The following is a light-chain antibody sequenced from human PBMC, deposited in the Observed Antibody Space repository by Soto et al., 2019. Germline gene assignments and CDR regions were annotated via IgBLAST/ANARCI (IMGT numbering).Light chain of an antibody. V-gene: IGKV3-11*01. CDR3: QQRYAWPPIT. Sequence: EIVLTQSPATLSLSPGERATFSCRASRSVRSYLAWYQQKPGQAPRLLIYDASNRAAGIPARFSGSGSETDFTLTISNLEPEDFAVYYCQQRYAWPPITFAQGTRLAIK. J-gene: IGKJ5*01. CDR1: RSVRSY. CDR2: DAS.